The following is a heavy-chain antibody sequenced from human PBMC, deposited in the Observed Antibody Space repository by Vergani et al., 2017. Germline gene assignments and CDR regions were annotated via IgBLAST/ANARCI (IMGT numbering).Heavy chain of an antibody. Sequence: EVQLVESGGGLVQPGGSLRLSCAASGFTFSSYWMHWVRQAPGKGLVWVSRINSDGSSTSYADSVKGRFTISRDNAKNTLYLQMNSLRAEDTAVYYCARGRYCSSTSCYSNFDYWGQGTLVTVSS. CDR1: GFTFSSYW. D-gene: IGHD2-2*01. J-gene: IGHJ4*02. CDR2: INSDGSST. CDR3: ARGRYCSSTSCYSNFDY. V-gene: IGHV3-74*01.